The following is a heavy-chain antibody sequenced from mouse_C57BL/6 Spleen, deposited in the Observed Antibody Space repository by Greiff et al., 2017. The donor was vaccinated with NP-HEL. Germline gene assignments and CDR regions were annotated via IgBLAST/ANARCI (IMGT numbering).Heavy chain of an antibody. J-gene: IGHJ4*01. V-gene: IGHV3-6*01. CDR3: ARGLYYYGSSNAMDY. CDR1: GYSITSGYY. Sequence: EVKLVESGPGLVKPSQSLSLTCSVTGYSITSGYYWNWIRQFPGNKLEWMGYISYDGSNNYNPSLKNRISITRDTSKNQFFLKLNSVTTEDTATYYCARGLYYYGSSNAMDYWGQGTSVTVSS. CDR2: ISYDGSN. D-gene: IGHD1-1*01.